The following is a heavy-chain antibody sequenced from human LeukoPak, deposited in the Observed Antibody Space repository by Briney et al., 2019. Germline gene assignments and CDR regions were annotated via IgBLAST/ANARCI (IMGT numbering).Heavy chain of an antibody. Sequence: GGSLRLSCEASGFTFSAYAMTWVRQAPGKGLEWVSSIGSDNKPHYSESVKGRFAISRDNSKNTLYLQMNSLRAEDTAVYYCLTPAGWVNYWGQGTLVTVSS. CDR2: IGSDNKP. CDR3: LTPAGWVNY. D-gene: IGHD1-14*01. CDR1: GFTFSAYA. V-gene: IGHV3-23*05. J-gene: IGHJ4*02.